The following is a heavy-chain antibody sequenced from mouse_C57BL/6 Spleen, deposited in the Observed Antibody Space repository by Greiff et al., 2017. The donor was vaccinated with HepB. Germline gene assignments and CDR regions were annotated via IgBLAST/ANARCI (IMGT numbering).Heavy chain of an antibody. Sequence: DVKLQESGPGLVKPSQSLSLTCSVTGYSITSGYYWNWIRQFPGNKLEWMGYISYDGSNNYNPSLKNRISITRDTSKNQFFLKLNSVTTEDTATYYCASRGNSWFAYWGQGTLVTVSA. J-gene: IGHJ3*01. D-gene: IGHD2-1*01. CDR3: ASRGNSWFAY. V-gene: IGHV3-6*01. CDR1: GYSITSGYY. CDR2: ISYDGSN.